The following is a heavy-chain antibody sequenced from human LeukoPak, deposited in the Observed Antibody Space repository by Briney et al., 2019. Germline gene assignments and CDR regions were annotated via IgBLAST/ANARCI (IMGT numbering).Heavy chain of an antibody. V-gene: IGHV1-2*06. CDR3: ARYCSSTSCYSDY. J-gene: IGHJ4*02. CDR1: GYTFTGYY. CDR2: INPISGGT. D-gene: IGHD2-2*01. Sequence: ASVTVSCKASGYTFTGYYMHWVRQAPGQGLEYMGRINPISGGTVYAQKFQGRVTMTRDTSITTAYMELTRLTSDDTAVYYCARYCSSTSCYSDYWGQGTLVTVSS.